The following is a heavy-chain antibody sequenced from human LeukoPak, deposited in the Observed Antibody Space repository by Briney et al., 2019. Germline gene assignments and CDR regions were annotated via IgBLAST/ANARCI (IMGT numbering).Heavy chain of an antibody. J-gene: IGHJ6*02. CDR1: GYSFTSYW. CDR2: IYPGDSDT. CDR3: ARQRVRGDSYYYGMDV. V-gene: IGHV5-51*01. D-gene: IGHD3-10*01. Sequence: GESLKISCKGSGYSFTSYWIGWVRQMPGKGLEWMGIIYPGDSDTGYSPSFQGQVTISADKSISTAYLQWSSLKASDTAMYYCARQRVRGDSYYYGMDVWGQGTTVTVSS.